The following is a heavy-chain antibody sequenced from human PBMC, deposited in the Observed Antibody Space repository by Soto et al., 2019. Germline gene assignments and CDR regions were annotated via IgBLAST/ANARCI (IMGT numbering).Heavy chain of an antibody. D-gene: IGHD3-22*01. Sequence: GGSLRLSCAASGFTFSSYGMHWVRRAPGKGLEWVAVISYDGSNKYYADSVKGRFTISRDNSKNTLYLQMNSLRAEDTAVYYCARDWQYYDSSGYYPDWGQGTLVTVSS. CDR2: ISYDGSNK. J-gene: IGHJ4*02. CDR3: ARDWQYYDSSGYYPD. CDR1: GFTFSSYG. V-gene: IGHV3-30*03.